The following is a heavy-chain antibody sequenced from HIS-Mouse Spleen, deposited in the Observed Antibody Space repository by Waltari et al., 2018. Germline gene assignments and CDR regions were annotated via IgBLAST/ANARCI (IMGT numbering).Heavy chain of an antibody. D-gene: IGHD3-22*01. CDR1: GGSISSSSYY. Sequence: QLQLQESGPGLVKPSETLSLTCTVSGGSISSSSYYWGWMRQPPGKGLEWIGSIYYSGSTYYNPSLKRRVTISVDTSKHQFSLKLSSVTAAGTAVYYCARDGTQITMIVVATLGWFDPWGQGTLVTVSS. CDR2: IYYSGST. CDR3: ARDGTQITMIVVATLGWFDP. J-gene: IGHJ5*02. V-gene: IGHV4-39*07.